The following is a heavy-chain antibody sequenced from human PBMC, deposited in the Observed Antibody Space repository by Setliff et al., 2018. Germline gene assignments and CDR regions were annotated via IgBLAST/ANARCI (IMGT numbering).Heavy chain of an antibody. V-gene: IGHV3-48*03. Sequence: GGSLRLSCSGSGFNFSNYEINWVRQAPGKGLEWISYISSIGRLIHYADSVKGRFTVFRGNAGNSVHLQMNNLRVDDAAIYYCASPPIRQYNYYMDVWGNGTTVTVSS. CDR3: ASPPIRQYNYYMDV. D-gene: IGHD1-20*01. J-gene: IGHJ6*04. CDR2: ISSIGRLI. CDR1: GFNFSNYE.